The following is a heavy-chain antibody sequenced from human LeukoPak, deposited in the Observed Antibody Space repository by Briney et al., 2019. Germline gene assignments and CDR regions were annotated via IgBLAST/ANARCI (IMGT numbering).Heavy chain of an antibody. V-gene: IGHV1-24*01. J-gene: IGHJ4*02. CDR2: FDPEDGET. CDR1: GYTLTELS. CDR3: ATVLPFRRDGYGHLDY. Sequence: GASVKVSCKVSGYTLTELSMHWVRQAPGKGLEWMGGFDPEDGETIYAQKFQGRVTMTEDTSTDTAYMELSSLRSEDTAVYYCATVLPFRRDGYGHLDYWGQGTLVTVSS. D-gene: IGHD5-24*01.